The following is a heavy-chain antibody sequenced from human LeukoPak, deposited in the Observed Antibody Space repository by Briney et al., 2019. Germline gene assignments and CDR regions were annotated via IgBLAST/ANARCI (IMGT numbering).Heavy chain of an antibody. CDR1: GGSFSGYY. D-gene: IGHD5-12*01. CDR3: ARWRGPYSGYGWSGGYFDY. CDR2: INHSGST. V-gene: IGHV4-34*01. J-gene: IGHJ4*02. Sequence: SETLSLTCAVYGGSFSGYYWSWIRQPRGKGLEWIGVINHSGSTNYNPSLKSRVTISVDTSKNQFSLKLSSVTAADTAVYYCARWRGPYSGYGWSGGYFDYWGQGTLVTVSS.